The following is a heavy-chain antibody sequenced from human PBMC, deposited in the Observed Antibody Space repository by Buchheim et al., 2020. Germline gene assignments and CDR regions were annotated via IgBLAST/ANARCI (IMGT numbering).Heavy chain of an antibody. CDR1: GFTFSSYA. J-gene: IGHJ6*02. V-gene: IGHV3-30*01. Sequence: QVQLVESGGGVVQPGRSLRLSCAASGFTFSSYAMHWVRQAPGKGLEWVAVISYDGSNKYYADSVKGRLTISSDNSKNTLYLQMNSLSAEDTAVYYCARDRMVANAYYYSYYGMDVWGQGTT. CDR3: ARDRMVANAYYYSYYGMDV. CDR2: ISYDGSNK. D-gene: IGHD2-8*01.